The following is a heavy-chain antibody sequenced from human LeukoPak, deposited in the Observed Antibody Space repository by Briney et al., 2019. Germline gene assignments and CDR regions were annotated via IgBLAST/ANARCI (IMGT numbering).Heavy chain of an antibody. CDR1: GFTFSSYG. CDR2: LWYDGSNK. V-gene: IGHV3-33*01. D-gene: IGHD4-17*01. Sequence: GGSLRLSCAASGFTFSSYGMHWVRQAPGKGLEWVAVLWYDGSNKYYADSVKGRFTISRDNSKNTLYLQMNSLRAEDTAVYYCARGTDYGGGLDYWGQGTLVTVSS. J-gene: IGHJ4*02. CDR3: ARGTDYGGGLDY.